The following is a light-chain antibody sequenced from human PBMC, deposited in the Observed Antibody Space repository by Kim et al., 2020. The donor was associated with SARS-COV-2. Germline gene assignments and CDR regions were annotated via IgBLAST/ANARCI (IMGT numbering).Light chain of an antibody. CDR2: KAS. Sequence: VGDRATIPCRASHSISTWLAWYQQRPGKAPKLLIYKASYLESGVPSRFSGSGSGTEFTLTISSLQPDDSATYYCQQYNSWSPYTFGQGTKLEI. CDR3: QQYNSWSPYT. J-gene: IGKJ2*01. CDR1: HSISTW. V-gene: IGKV1-5*03.